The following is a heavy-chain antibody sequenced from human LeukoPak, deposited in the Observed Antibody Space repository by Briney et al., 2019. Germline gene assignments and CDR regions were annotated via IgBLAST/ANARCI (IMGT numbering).Heavy chain of an antibody. Sequence: ASVKVSCKASGYTFTSYGISWVRQAPGQGLEWMGCISAYNGNTNYAQKLQGRVTMTTDTSTSTAYMELRSLRSDDTAVYYCARERPVRGYSGYDLDYWGQGTLVTVSS. V-gene: IGHV1-18*01. J-gene: IGHJ4*02. CDR3: ARERPVRGYSGYDLDY. CDR2: ISAYNGNT. D-gene: IGHD5-12*01. CDR1: GYTFTSYG.